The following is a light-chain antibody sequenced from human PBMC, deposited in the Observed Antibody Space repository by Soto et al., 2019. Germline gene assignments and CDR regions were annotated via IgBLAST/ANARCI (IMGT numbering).Light chain of an antibody. Sequence: EIGMTQSPATLSVSPGERVTLSCRASQSVSSNLAWYQQRPGQAPRLLIYGTSTRATGIPGRFSGSGSGTEFTLTISSLQSEDFAVYYCQQYNTWPPNTFGQGTKLEIK. J-gene: IGKJ2*01. V-gene: IGKV3-15*01. CDR1: QSVSSN. CDR2: GTS. CDR3: QQYNTWPPNT.